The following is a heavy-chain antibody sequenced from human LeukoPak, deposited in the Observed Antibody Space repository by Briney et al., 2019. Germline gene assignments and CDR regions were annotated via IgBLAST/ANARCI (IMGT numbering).Heavy chain of an antibody. CDR2: ISYEGSNK. CDR1: GLTLSRYD. D-gene: IGHD2-2*02. V-gene: IGHV3-30*09. CDR3: ARANTPFADY. J-gene: IGHJ4*02. Sequence: GGSLRLSCAPCGLTLSRYDKHWVRQATVKGLEWVAVISYEGSNKYRTDSVKGRFAISRDNSKNTVYLQINSLRVEDTAVYYCARANTPFADYWGQGPLVTVS.